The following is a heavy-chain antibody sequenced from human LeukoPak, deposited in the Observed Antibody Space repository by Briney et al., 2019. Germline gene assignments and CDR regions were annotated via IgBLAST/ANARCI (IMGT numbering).Heavy chain of an antibody. J-gene: IGHJ4*02. CDR2: INSDGSNT. CDR1: GFTFSNYW. V-gene: IGHV3-74*01. D-gene: IGHD6-19*01. Sequence: TGGSLRLSCAASGFTFSNYWMHWVRQAAGKGLVWVSRINSDGSNTSYADSVKGRFTISRDNAKNTLYLQMNSLRAEDTAVYYCARDLISGRGCPDYWGQGTLVTVSS. CDR3: ARDLISGRGCPDY.